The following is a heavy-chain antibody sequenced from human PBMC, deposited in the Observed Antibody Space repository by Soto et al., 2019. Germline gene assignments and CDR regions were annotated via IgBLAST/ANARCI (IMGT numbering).Heavy chain of an antibody. Sequence: PGGSLRLSCAASGFTFSSYEMNWVRQAPGKGLEWVSYISSSGSTIYYADSVKGRFTISRDNAKNSLYLQMNSLRAEDTAVYYCARWGYSYGFFFDYWGQGTLVTAPQ. CDR2: ISSSGSTI. CDR3: ARWGYSYGFFFDY. D-gene: IGHD5-18*01. CDR1: GFTFSSYE. V-gene: IGHV3-48*03. J-gene: IGHJ4*02.